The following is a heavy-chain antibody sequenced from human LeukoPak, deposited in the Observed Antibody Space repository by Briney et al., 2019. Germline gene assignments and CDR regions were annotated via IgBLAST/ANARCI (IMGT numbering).Heavy chain of an antibody. CDR3: ARGPTPRYYYGSGIKGWFDP. V-gene: IGHV4-34*01. CDR1: GGSFSGYY. CDR2: INHSGST. Sequence: SETLSLTCAVYGGSFSGYYWSWIRQPPGKGLEWIGEINHSGSTSYNPSLKSRVTISVDTSKNQFSLKLSSVTAADTAVYYCARGPTPRYYYGSGIKGWFDPWGQGTLVTVSS. J-gene: IGHJ5*02. D-gene: IGHD3-10*01.